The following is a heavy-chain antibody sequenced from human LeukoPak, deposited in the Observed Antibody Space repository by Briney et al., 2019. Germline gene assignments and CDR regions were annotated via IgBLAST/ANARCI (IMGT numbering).Heavy chain of an antibody. CDR1: GYRFTSYW. CDR2: IYPGDSDT. CDR3: ARVRVAGRLWFSYYDY. D-gene: IGHD3-10*01. J-gene: IGHJ4*02. V-gene: IGHV5-51*01. Sequence: HGESLKISCKSSGYRFTSYWIGWVRQMPGKGLEWMAIIYPGDSDTRYSPSFQVQVTISADKSISTAYLQWSSLKASDTAMYYCARVRVAGRLWFSYYDYWGQGTLVTVSS.